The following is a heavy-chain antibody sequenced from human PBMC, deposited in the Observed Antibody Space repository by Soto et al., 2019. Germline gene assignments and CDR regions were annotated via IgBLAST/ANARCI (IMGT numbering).Heavy chain of an antibody. Sequence: LSLACTVSGGSISSGGYYWSWIRQHPGKGVEWIGYIYYSGSTYYNPSLKSRVTISVDTSKNQFSLKLSSVTAADTAVYYCARMEYSSSPYFDYWGQGTLVTVSS. D-gene: IGHD6-6*01. CDR2: IYYSGST. CDR1: GGSISSGGYY. J-gene: IGHJ4*02. CDR3: ARMEYSSSPYFDY. V-gene: IGHV4-31*03.